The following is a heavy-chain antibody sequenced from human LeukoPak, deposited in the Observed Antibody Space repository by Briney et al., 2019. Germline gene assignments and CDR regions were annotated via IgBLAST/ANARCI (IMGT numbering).Heavy chain of an antibody. CDR1: GGTFRSYT. CDR3: ARESSIAARSRRWFDA. CDR2: IIPILGIA. V-gene: IGHV1-69*02. J-gene: IGHJ5*02. Sequence: SVTVSCMASGGTFRSYTISWVRQAPGQGLEWMGRIIPILGIANYPHKFQGRVQITADKSTSTAYLELSSLRSEDTAVYYCARESSIAARSRRWFDAWGQGTLVTVSS. D-gene: IGHD6-6*01.